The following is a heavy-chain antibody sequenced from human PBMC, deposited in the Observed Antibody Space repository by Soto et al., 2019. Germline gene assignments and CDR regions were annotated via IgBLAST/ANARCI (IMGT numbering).Heavy chain of an antibody. CDR3: ARGDSTDCSNGVCSFFYNRDMDV. D-gene: IGHD2-8*01. CDR1: GYSFTDYH. V-gene: IGHV1-2*04. CDR2: INPKSGGT. J-gene: IGHJ6*02. Sequence: QVQLVQSGAEVKKPGASVKVSCKASGYSFTDYHIHWVRQAPGQGLEWLGRINPKSGGTSTAQKFQGWVTMTTDTSISTASRELTRLTSDDTAIYYCARGDSTDCSNGVCSFFYNRDMDVWGQGTTVTVSS.